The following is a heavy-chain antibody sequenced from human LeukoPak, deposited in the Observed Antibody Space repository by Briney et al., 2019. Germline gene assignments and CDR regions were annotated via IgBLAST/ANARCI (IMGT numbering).Heavy chain of an antibody. J-gene: IGHJ4*02. V-gene: IGHV3-48*01. D-gene: IGHD3-9*01. CDR2: ISSSSSTI. CDR1: GFTFSSYS. Sequence: PGGSLRLSCAASGFTFSSYSMNWVRQAPGKGLEWVSYISSSSSTIYYADSVKGRFTISRDNAKNSLYLQMNSLRAEDTAVYYCANTVLRYFDWLLPLDYWGQGTLVTVSS. CDR3: ANTVLRYFDWLLPLDY.